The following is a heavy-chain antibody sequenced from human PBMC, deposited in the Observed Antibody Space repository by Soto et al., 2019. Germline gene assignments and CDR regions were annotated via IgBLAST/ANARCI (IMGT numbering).Heavy chain of an antibody. Sequence: QLQLQESGPGLVKPSETLSLTCTVSGGFISSSNYYWGWIRQPPGKALEWIVSISYSGSTYDNPAHKSRVTISVDTSKNQCSPKLSSVTAADTAVYYCARHAFGCSSTSCYWPQPAWFDPWGQGTLVTVSS. V-gene: IGHV4-39*01. CDR2: ISYSGST. CDR1: GGFISSSNYY. CDR3: ARHAFGCSSTSCYWPQPAWFDP. J-gene: IGHJ5*02. D-gene: IGHD2-2*01.